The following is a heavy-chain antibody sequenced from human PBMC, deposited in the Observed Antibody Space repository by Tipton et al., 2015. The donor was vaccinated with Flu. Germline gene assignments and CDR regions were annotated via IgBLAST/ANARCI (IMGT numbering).Heavy chain of an antibody. V-gene: IGHV4-38-2*01. CDR3: AGSGWYAGDY. CDR2: IYHTGST. J-gene: IGHJ4*02. D-gene: IGHD6-19*01. Sequence: TLSLTCAVSGDSISSDYFWGWIRQPPGKGLEWIGNIYHTGSTYYNPSLKGRVTISVDTSKNQFSLKLSSVTAADTAVYYCAGSGWYAGDYWGQGTLVTVSS. CDR1: GDSISSDYF.